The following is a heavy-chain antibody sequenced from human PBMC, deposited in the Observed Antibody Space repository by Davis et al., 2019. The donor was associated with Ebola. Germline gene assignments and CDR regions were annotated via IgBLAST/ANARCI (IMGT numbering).Heavy chain of an antibody. CDR2: IKQDGTEK. CDR1: GFNFNSYW. Sequence: GESLKISCVASGFNFNSYWMTWVRQAPGKGLEWVAGIKQDGTEKGYADSVKGRFTISRDNAQNSVYLHMNNLRAEDTAVYYCARAPHYYDSSQGFLKGASFDYWGQGNLVTVSS. J-gene: IGHJ4*02. V-gene: IGHV3-7*01. CDR3: ARAPHYYDSSQGFLKGASFDY. D-gene: IGHD3-3*01.